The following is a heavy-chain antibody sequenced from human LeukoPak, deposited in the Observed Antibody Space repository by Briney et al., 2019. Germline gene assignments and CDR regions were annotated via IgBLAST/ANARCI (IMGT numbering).Heavy chain of an antibody. V-gene: IGHV3-53*01. J-gene: IGHJ5*02. CDR1: GFTVSSNY. CDR2: ISSGGSP. D-gene: IGHD3-16*01. Sequence: PGGSLRLSCAASGFTVSSNYMSWVRQAPGKGLEWVSLISSGGSPYYPDSVRGRFTISRDNSKNTLYLQMNTLRAEDTAVYYCARDLGPRPQGWFDPWGQGTLVTVSS. CDR3: ARDLGPRPQGWFDP.